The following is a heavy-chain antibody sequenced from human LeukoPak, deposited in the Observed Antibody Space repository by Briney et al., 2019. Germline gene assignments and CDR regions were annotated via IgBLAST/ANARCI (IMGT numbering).Heavy chain of an antibody. CDR2: IFYSGST. Sequence: SETLSLTCTDSSGSISTSNYYWGWVRQPPGKALEWIGNIFYSGSTYYSPSLKSRVTISLDTSKNQFSLKLTSMTAADTAVYFCARDNVVDATSGIDYWGQGTLVTVSS. V-gene: IGHV4-39*07. CDR1: SGSISTSNYY. D-gene: IGHD2-21*01. J-gene: IGHJ4*02. CDR3: ARDNVVDATSGIDY.